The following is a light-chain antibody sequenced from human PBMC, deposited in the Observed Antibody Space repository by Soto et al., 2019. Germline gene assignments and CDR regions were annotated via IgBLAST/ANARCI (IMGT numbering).Light chain of an antibody. CDR3: SSYTSSYTYV. CDR1: SSDVGGYNY. CDR2: EVS. J-gene: IGLJ1*01. V-gene: IGLV2-14*01. Sequence: QSALTQPASVSGSPGQSITISCTGTSSDVGGYNYVSWYQQHPGKAPKLIIYEVSNRPSGESHRFSGSKSGNTDSLTISGLQAEDQADYYCSSYTSSYTYVFGTGTKVTVL.